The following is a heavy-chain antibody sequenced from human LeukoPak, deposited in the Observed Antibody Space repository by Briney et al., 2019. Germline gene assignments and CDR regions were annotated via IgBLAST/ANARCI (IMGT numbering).Heavy chain of an antibody. D-gene: IGHD3-22*01. Sequence: SETLSLTCSVSGGSISGYYWSWIRQPPGQGLEWIGYMYETGHTMYNSSLKSRVTMSLDTSRNYFSLSLSSVTAADTAVYYCARDGGLYYYDSSGPEIDYWGQGTLVTVSS. CDR3: ARDGGLYYYDSSGPEIDY. V-gene: IGHV4-4*08. CDR2: MYETGHT. J-gene: IGHJ4*02. CDR1: GGSISGYY.